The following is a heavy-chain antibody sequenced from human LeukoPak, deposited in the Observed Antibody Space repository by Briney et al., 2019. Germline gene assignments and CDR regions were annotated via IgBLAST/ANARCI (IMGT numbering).Heavy chain of an antibody. D-gene: IGHD2-8*02. J-gene: IGHJ4*02. CDR3: ARIRILVSLDY. V-gene: IGHV3-7*01. CDR2: INQDGSEQ. Sequence: GGSLRLSCAASGFIFSNYWMSWVRQAPGKGLEWVANINQDGSEQYYVDSVKGRFTVSRDNAKNSLYLQMNSLRAEDTAVYYCARIRILVSLDYWGQGTLVTVSS. CDR1: GFIFSNYW.